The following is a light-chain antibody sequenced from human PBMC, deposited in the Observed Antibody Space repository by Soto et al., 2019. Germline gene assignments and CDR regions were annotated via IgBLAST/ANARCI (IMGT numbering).Light chain of an antibody. CDR2: DAS. Sequence: EIVLTQSPATLSLSPGERATLSCRASQSVSSYLAWYQQRPGQVPRLLIYDASNRATGIPARFSGSGSGTDFTITISSREPEDFAVYYGQQRSNWPLTFGGGTKVEIK. J-gene: IGKJ4*01. V-gene: IGKV3-11*01. CDR1: QSVSSY. CDR3: QQRSNWPLT.